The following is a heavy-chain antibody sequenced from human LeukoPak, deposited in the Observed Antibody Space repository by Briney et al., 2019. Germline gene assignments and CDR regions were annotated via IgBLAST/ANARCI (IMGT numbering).Heavy chain of an antibody. CDR1: GFTFSSYA. CDR2: ISGSGAGT. J-gene: IGHJ4*02. CDR3: AKDRGYVGSYFGY. V-gene: IGHV3-23*01. D-gene: IGHD5-12*01. Sequence: GGSLRLSCAASGFTFSSYAMSWVRQAPGKGLEWVSTISGSGAGTYYADSVKGRFTVSRDNSKNTLYLQMNSLRAEDTAVYYCAKDRGYVGSYFGYWGQGTLVTVSS.